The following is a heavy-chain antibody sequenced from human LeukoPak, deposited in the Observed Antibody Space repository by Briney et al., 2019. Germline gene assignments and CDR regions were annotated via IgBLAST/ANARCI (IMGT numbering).Heavy chain of an antibody. V-gene: IGHV1-18*01. J-gene: IGHJ6*03. Sequence: GASVKVSCKASGYTFTSYGISWVRQAPGQGLEWMGWISAYNGNTNYAQKLQGRVTMTTDTSTSTAYMELRSLRSEDTAVYYCARGDGSFYYYYYMDVWGKGTTVTISS. CDR1: GYTFTSYG. CDR3: ARGDGSFYYYYYMDV. D-gene: IGHD3-10*01. CDR2: ISAYNGNT.